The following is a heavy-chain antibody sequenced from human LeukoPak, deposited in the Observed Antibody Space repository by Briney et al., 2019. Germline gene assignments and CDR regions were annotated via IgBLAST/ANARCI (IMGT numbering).Heavy chain of an antibody. CDR2: IRFDGSYE. V-gene: IGHV3-30*02. D-gene: IGHD2-21*02. Sequence: GGSLRLSCAASGFTFSSYGMHWVRQAPGKGLEWVTFIRFDGSYEDYADSVKGRFTISRDNSKNTLYLQMNSLRAEDTAVYYCAREAHPAYCGGDCDGASFDYWGQGTLVTVSS. CDR1: GFTFSSYG. CDR3: AREAHPAYCGGDCDGASFDY. J-gene: IGHJ4*02.